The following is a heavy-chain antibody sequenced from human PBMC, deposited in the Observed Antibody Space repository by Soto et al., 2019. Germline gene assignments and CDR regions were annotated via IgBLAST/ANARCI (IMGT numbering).Heavy chain of an antibody. D-gene: IGHD4-17*01. Sequence: EVQLVESGGGLVKPGGSLRLSCAASGFTFSSYSMNWVRQAPGKGLEWVSSISSSSSYIYYADSVKGRFTISRDNPKNSLYLQMNSLRAEDTAVYYCARDGIRDYGDFPDAFDIWGQGTMVTVSS. CDR3: ARDGIRDYGDFPDAFDI. CDR2: ISSSSSYI. V-gene: IGHV3-21*01. J-gene: IGHJ3*02. CDR1: GFTFSSYS.